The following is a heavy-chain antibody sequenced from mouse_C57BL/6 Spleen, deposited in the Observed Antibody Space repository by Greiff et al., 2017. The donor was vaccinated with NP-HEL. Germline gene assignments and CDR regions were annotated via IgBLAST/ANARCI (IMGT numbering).Heavy chain of an antibody. J-gene: IGHJ1*01. CDR2: IDPSDSYN. CDR1: GYTFTSYW. Sequence: VQLQQSGAELVKPGASVKLSCKASGYTFTSYWMQWVKQRPGQGLEWIGEIDPSDSYNNYNQKFKGKATLTVDTSSGTAYMQLSSMTLEDVAVYSCASGIYGSSSRDFDVWGPGTTVTVPS. CDR3: ASGIYGSSSRDFDV. D-gene: IGHD1-1*01. V-gene: IGHV1-50*01.